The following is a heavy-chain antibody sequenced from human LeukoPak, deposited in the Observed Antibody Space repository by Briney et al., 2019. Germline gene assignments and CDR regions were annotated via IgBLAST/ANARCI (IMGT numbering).Heavy chain of an antibody. CDR3: ARGGGGEYSSGWYDY. CDR1: GGSISSYY. Sequence: SDTLSLTCTVSGGSISSYYWSWIRQPPGKGLEWIGYIYYSGTTNYNPSLKSRVTISVATSKNQFSLNLSSVTAADTAVYYCARGGGGEYSSGWYDYWGQGTLVTVSS. D-gene: IGHD6-19*01. CDR2: IYYSGTT. V-gene: IGHV4-59*07. J-gene: IGHJ4*02.